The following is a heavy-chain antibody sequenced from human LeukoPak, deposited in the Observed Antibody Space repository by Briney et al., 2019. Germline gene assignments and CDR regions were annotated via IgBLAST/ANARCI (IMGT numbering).Heavy chain of an antibody. J-gene: IGHJ5*02. D-gene: IGHD6-13*01. CDR3: ARQGQQLVYPHTLNWFDP. CDR1: GYTFTSYG. V-gene: IGHV1-18*01. Sequence: ASVKVSCKASGYTFTSYGISWVRQAPGQGLEWMGWISAYNGNTNYAQKLQGRVTMTTDTSTSTAYMELRSLRSDDTAVYYCARQGQQLVYPHTLNWFDPWGQGTLVTVSS. CDR2: ISAYNGNT.